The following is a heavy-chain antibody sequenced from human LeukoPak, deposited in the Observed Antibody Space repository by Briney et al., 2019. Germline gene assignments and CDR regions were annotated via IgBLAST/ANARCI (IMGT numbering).Heavy chain of an antibody. V-gene: IGHV4-34*01. D-gene: IGHD3-22*01. CDR2: INHSGST. J-gene: IGHJ4*02. CDR3: ASGGTAVVMALTYYFDT. CDR1: GGSFSGYY. Sequence: PSETLSLTCAVYGGSFSGYYWSWIRQPPGKGLEWIGEINHSGSTNYNPSLKSRVTISVDTSKNQFSLKLSSVTAADTAVYYCASGGTAVVMALTYYFDTWGQGTPVTVSS.